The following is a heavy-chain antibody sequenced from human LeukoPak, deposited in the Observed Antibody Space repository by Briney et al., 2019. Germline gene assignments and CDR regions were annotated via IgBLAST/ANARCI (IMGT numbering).Heavy chain of an antibody. CDR2: IYHSGTT. CDR1: GYSISSGYF. CDR3: ACSRDLYSPPDY. Sequence: PSETLSLTCAVSGYSISSGYFWGWIRQPPGKGLEWIGSIYHSGTTYYNPSLKSRITISVDTSKNRFSLKLNSVTAADTALYYCACSRDLYSPPDYWGQGTLVTVSS. V-gene: IGHV4-38-2*01. J-gene: IGHJ4*02. D-gene: IGHD5-24*01.